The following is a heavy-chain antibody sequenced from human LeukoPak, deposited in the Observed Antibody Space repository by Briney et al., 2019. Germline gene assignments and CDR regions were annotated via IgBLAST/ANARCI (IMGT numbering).Heavy chain of an antibody. CDR2: INSDGSDT. V-gene: IGHV3-74*01. D-gene: IGHD1-26*01. CDR3: TRDLVGATSDF. Sequence: PGGSLRLSCSASGFIFTTYWMHWVREAPGKGLVWVARINSDGSDTYYADSVKGRFTISRDSSKNTVYLQMNSLRAEDTAVYYCTRDLVGATSDFWGQGTLVTVSS. CDR1: GFIFTTYW. J-gene: IGHJ4*02.